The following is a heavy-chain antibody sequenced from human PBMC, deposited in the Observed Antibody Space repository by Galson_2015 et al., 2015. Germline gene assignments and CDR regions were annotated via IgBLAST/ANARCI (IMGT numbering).Heavy chain of an antibody. CDR1: GGTFSSYA. D-gene: IGHD5-18*01. V-gene: IGHV1-69*13. J-gene: IGHJ2*01. CDR2: IIPIFGTA. CDR3: ASLSGYSYGPDYWYFDL. Sequence: SVKVSCKASGGTFSSYAISWVRQAPGQGLEWMGGIIPIFGTANYAQKFQGRVTITADESTSTAYMELSSLRSEDTAVYYCASLSGYSYGPDYWYFDLWGRGTLVTVSS.